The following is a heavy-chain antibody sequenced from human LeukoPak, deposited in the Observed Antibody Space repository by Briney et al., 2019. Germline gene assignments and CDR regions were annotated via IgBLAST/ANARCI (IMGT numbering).Heavy chain of an antibody. J-gene: IGHJ4*02. CDR1: GGSFSGYY. V-gene: IGHV4-34*01. Sequence: PSETLSLTCAVYGGSFSGYYWSWIRQPPGKGLEWTGEINHSGSTNYNPSLKSRVTISVDTSKNQFSLKLSSVTAADTAVYYCASFSGSDFDYWGQGTLVTVSS. CDR2: INHSGST. D-gene: IGHD2/OR15-2a*01. CDR3: ASFSGSDFDY.